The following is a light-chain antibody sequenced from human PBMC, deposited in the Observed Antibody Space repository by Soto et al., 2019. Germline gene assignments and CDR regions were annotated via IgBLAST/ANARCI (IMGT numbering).Light chain of an antibody. Sequence: QSALTQPPSASGSPGQSVTISCTGTSNDVGGYNYVSWYQQHPGKAPKLMLYEVTKRPSGVPDRFSGSKSGNTASLTVSGLQAEDEADYYCSSYAGSNNLVFGGGTKVTVL. CDR2: EVT. CDR3: SSYAGSNNLV. J-gene: IGLJ2*01. CDR1: SNDVGGYNY. V-gene: IGLV2-8*01.